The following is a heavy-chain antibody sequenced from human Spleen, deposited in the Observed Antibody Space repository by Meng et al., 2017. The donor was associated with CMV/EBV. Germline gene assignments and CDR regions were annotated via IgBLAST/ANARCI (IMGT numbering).Heavy chain of an antibody. CDR3: AGDYGIDY. Sequence: GGSLRLSCAASGFTFSSYAMHWVRQAPGKGLEWVAVISYDGSNKYYADSVKGRFTISRDNSKNTLYLQMNSLRAEDTAVYYCAGDYGIDYWGQGTLVTVSS. CDR2: ISYDGSNK. CDR1: GFTFSSYA. J-gene: IGHJ4*02. D-gene: IGHD4-17*01. V-gene: IGHV3-30-3*01.